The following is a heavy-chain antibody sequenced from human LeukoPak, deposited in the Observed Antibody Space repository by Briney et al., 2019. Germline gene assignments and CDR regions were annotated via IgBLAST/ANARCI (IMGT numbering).Heavy chain of an antibody. J-gene: IGHJ4*02. Sequence: PGGSLRLSCAASGFTFSSYWMTWVRQAPGKGLEWVANIKQDGSDKYYVDSVKGRFTISRDNAKNSLYLQMNNVRAEDTAVYYCARSVDTALRDDFWGQGTLVTVSS. V-gene: IGHV3-7*01. D-gene: IGHD5-18*01. CDR1: GFTFSSYW. CDR2: IKQDGSDK. CDR3: ARSVDTALRDDF.